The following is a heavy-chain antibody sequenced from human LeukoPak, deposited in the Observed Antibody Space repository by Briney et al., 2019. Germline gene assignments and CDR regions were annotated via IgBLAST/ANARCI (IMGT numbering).Heavy chain of an antibody. CDR2: TSGSGGST. Sequence: GGSLRLSCAASGFTLSSYAMSWVRQAPGKGLEWVSATSGSGGSTYYADSVKGRFTISRDNSKNTLYLQMNSLRAEDTAVYYCAKGPTAYCGGDCYIDYWGQGTLVTVSS. J-gene: IGHJ4*02. D-gene: IGHD2-21*02. V-gene: IGHV3-23*01. CDR3: AKGPTAYCGGDCYIDY. CDR1: GFTLSSYA.